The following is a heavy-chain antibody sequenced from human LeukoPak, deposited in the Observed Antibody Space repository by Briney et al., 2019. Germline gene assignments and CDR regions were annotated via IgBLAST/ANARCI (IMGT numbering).Heavy chain of an antibody. Sequence: PSETLSLTCTVSGGSISSSSYYWGWIRQPPGKGLDWIGRIYYSGSTYYNQSLKSRGTISVGTYKNQFSLKLSSVTAADTAVYYCARDGGFGVTGDPGFDYWGQGTLVTVSS. CDR2: IYYSGST. V-gene: IGHV4-39*07. CDR3: ARDGGFGVTGDPGFDY. D-gene: IGHD7-27*01. CDR1: GGSISSSSYY. J-gene: IGHJ4*02.